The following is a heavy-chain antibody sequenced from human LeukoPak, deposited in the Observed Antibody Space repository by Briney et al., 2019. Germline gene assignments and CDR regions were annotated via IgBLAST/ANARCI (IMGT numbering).Heavy chain of an antibody. Sequence: TSETLSLTCAVSGGTFRGFFWSWIRQPPGKGPAWIGEIDHSGSTNYYPSLESRVTLSVDTSTNQVSLTLNSVTAADTAVYYCARGLRFHIGSGNWFDLWGQGTLVTVSS. J-gene: IGHJ5*02. V-gene: IGHV4-34*01. CDR2: IDHSGST. CDR3: ARGLRFHIGSGNWFDL. D-gene: IGHD3-10*01. CDR1: GGTFRGFF.